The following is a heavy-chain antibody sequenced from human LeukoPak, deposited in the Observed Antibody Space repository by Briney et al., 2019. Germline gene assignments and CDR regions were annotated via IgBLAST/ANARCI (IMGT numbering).Heavy chain of an antibody. CDR2: INWYSGSM. V-gene: IGHV3-9*02. D-gene: IGHD4/OR15-4a*01. CDR1: GFNSHEYS. CDR3: VRERSATYLLDY. J-gene: IGHJ4*02. Sequence: GGSLRLSCTASGFNSHEYSMHWVRQAPGKGLEWVSVINWYSGSMVYADSVKGRFTISRDNANNLVYLQMNRLRADDTALYYCVRERSATYLLDYWGQGTLVTVSS.